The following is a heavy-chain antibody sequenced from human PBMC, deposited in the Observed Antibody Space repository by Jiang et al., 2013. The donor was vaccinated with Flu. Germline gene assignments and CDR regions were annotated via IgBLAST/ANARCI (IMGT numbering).Heavy chain of an antibody. J-gene: IGHJ6*02. CDR1: GGSINSESYY. CDR2: IYYSGST. Sequence: LLKPSETLSLTCIVSGGSINSESYYWGWIRQPPGKGLEWIGTIYYSGSTYYNPSLKSRVTISVDTSKNQFSLNLSSVTAADTAVYYCARHQGWGLWIELGYGMDVWGRGTTVTVSS. D-gene: IGHD5-18*01. V-gene: IGHV4-39*01. CDR3: ARHQGWGLWIELGYGMDV.